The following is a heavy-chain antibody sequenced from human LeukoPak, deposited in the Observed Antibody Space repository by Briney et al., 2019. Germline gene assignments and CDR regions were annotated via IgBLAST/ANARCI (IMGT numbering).Heavy chain of an antibody. J-gene: IGHJ4*02. D-gene: IGHD4-17*01. V-gene: IGHV3-11*01. Sequence: GGSLRLSCAASKFTFSDYYMSWIRQAPGKGLEWVSYISSISSTMYYADSVKGRFTISRDNAKNSLYLQMNSLRAEDTAVYYCAATTNYGDYVLPNWGQGTLVTVSS. CDR3: AATTNYGDYVLPN. CDR1: KFTFSDYY. CDR2: ISSISSTM.